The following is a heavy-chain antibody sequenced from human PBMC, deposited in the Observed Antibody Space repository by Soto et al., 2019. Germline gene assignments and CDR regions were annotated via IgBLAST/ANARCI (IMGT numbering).Heavy chain of an antibody. V-gene: IGHV4-31*03. CDR1: GGSISSAAYY. D-gene: IGHD5-18*01. J-gene: IGHJ4*02. Sequence: QVQLQESGPGLVKPSQTLSLSCTVSGGSISSAAYYWSWIRLHPGKGLEWIGYISHSGSTYYTPSLKRRVIISADTSKNQFSLNLTSVTAADTAVYYCAREYTYGSNFFDCWGQGALVTVSS. CDR2: ISHSGST. CDR3: AREYTYGSNFFDC.